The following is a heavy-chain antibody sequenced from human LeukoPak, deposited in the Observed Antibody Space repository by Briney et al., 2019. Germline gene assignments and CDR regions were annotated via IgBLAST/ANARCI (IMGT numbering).Heavy chain of an antibody. CDR2: IYPYDSDA. D-gene: IGHD6-6*01. J-gene: IGHJ3*02. CDR3: ARVLRDSSSSFAFDI. CDR1: GYSFTTYW. V-gene: IGHV5-51*01. Sequence: GESLKMSCKGSGYSFTTYWIAWVRQMPWKGLECMGIIYPYDSDARYSPSFQGQVTISADKSISTAYLQWSSLRASDTAMYYCARVLRDSSSSFAFDIWGQGTMVTVSS.